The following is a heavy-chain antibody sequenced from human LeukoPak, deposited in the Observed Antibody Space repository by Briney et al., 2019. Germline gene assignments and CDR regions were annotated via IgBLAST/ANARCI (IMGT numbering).Heavy chain of an antibody. J-gene: IGHJ6*03. Sequence: GGSLRLSCAASGFTFSGSAMHWVRQASGKGLEWVGRIRSKANSYATAYAASVKGRFTISRDDSKNTAYLQMNSLKTEDTAVYYCASHGVVTGHYYYYMDVWGKGTTVTVSS. V-gene: IGHV3-73*01. CDR3: ASHGVVTGHYYYYMDV. CDR1: GFTFSGSA. CDR2: IRSKANSYAT. D-gene: IGHD2-21*02.